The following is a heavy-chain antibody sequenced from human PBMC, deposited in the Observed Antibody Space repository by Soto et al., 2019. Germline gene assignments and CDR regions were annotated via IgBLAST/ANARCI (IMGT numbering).Heavy chain of an antibody. V-gene: IGHV1-46*01. CDR1: GYTFTSYY. CDR2: INPSGGST. D-gene: IGHD3-10*01. Sequence: ASVKVSCKASGYTFTSYYMHWVRQAPGQGLEWMGIINPSGGSTSYAQKFQGRVTMTRDTSTSTVYMELSSLRSEDTAVYYCARAHLPPNLSMVRGVDPRCYGMDVWGQGTTVTVSS. J-gene: IGHJ6*02. CDR3: ARAHLPPNLSMVRGVDPRCYGMDV.